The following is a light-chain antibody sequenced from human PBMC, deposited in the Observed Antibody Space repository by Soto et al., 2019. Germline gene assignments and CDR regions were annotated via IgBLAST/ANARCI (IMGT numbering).Light chain of an antibody. V-gene: IGLV2-14*01. CDR2: DVS. CDR1: SSDVGGYNY. CDR3: TSYTTSSTLV. Sequence: QSALTQPASVSGSPGQSITISCTGTSSDVGGYNYVSWYQQYPGKAPKLMIYDVSNRPSGVSNRFSGSKSGNTASLTISGLQAEDEADHYCTSYTTSSTLVFGTGTKLTVL. J-gene: IGLJ1*01.